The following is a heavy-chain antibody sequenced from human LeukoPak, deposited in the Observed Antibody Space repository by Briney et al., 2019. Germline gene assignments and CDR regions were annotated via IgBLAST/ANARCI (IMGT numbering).Heavy chain of an antibody. J-gene: IGHJ4*02. D-gene: IGHD5-24*01. CDR3: TRVGDDYPY. CDR1: GYIFTAYY. Sequence: GASVTVSCKASGYIFTAYYLHWVRQAPGQKPEWMGWIKANSGDTNYAQKFQGRVTMTRDTSISTVYMELSGLTADDTAVYYCTRVGDDYPYWGQGTLVNVSS. V-gene: IGHV1-2*02. CDR2: IKANSGDT.